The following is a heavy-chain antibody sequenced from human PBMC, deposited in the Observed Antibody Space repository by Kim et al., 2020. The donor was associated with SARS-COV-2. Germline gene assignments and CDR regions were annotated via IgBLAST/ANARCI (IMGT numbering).Heavy chain of an antibody. CDR3: AREVYSSYSDY. V-gene: IGHV4-31*03. Sequence: SETLSLTCTVSGGSISSGGYYWSWIRQHPGKGLEWIGYIYYSGSTYYNPSLKSRVTISVDTSKNQFSLKLSSVTAADTAVYYCAREVYSSYSDYWGQGTLVTVSS. CDR1: GGSISSGGYY. D-gene: IGHD6-6*01. CDR2: IYYSGST. J-gene: IGHJ4*02.